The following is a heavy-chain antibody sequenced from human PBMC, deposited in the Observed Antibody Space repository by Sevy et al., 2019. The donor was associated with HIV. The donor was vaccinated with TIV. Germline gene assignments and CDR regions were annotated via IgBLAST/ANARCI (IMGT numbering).Heavy chain of an antibody. CDR2: ITRNSYEAYGGTK. V-gene: IGHV3-49*03. Sequence: GGSLRLSCTASGFTFDDYAMSWFRQAPGKGLEWVAFITRNSYEAYGGTKEYAASVKGRFTISSDDCKRSANLQMNSLKTEDTAMYYCSRAPATAVTPEYYFDYWGQGTLVTVSS. CDR1: GFTFDDYA. D-gene: IGHD2-15*01. J-gene: IGHJ4*02. CDR3: SRAPATAVTPEYYFDY.